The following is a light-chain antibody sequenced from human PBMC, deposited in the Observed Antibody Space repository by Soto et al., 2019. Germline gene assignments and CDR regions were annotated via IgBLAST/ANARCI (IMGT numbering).Light chain of an antibody. V-gene: IGKV1-39*01. J-gene: IGKJ1*01. CDR1: QSVNRN. CDR3: QQSYSNPRT. CDR2: STS. Sequence: DIQMTQSPSSLSASVGDGVTITCRASQSVNRNLNWYQQKEGKAPKLLIYSTSILESGVPSRFRASGSGTDFTLTINSLQPEDFATYYCQQSYSNPRTFGQGTRVEVK.